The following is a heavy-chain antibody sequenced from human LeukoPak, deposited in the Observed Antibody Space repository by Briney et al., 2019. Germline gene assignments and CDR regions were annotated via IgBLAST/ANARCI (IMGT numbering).Heavy chain of an antibody. CDR2: IDGDGTLK. CDR1: GFTFRSYT. J-gene: IGHJ4*02. CDR3: ARDYSSGWFGKGAY. V-gene: IGHV3-21*06. Sequence: GGSLRLSCSGSGFTFRSYTMTWVRQAPGKGLEWVSSIDGDGTLKYYADSLKGRFTISRDDANNSVYLQMNSLTADDSGLYFCARDYSSGWFGKGAYWGQGTRVLVSS. D-gene: IGHD6-19*01.